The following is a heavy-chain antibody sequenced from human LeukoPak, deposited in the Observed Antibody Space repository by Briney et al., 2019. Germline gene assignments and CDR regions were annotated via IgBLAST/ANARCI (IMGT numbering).Heavy chain of an antibody. CDR2: ISRGGNFI. Sequence: GGSLRLSCAASGFTFSTYEMHWVRQAPGKGLEWVSYISRGGNFIYYADSVKGRFTISRDDAKNSLFLQMNSLRGEDTAVYYCARDSFSDYYYYMDVSGKGTTVTVSS. D-gene: IGHD3-3*02. CDR1: GFTFSTYE. CDR3: ARDSFSDYYYYMDV. J-gene: IGHJ6*03. V-gene: IGHV3-48*03.